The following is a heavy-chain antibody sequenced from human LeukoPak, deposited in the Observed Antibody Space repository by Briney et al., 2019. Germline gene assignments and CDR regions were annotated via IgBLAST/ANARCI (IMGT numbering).Heavy chain of an antibody. J-gene: IGHJ4*02. CDR3: ASGQTFRNYYDSPHPLDY. Sequence: ASVNVSCKASGYTFTSYAMNWVRQAPGQGLEWMGWINTNTGNPTYAQGFTGRFVFSLDTSVSTAYLQISSLKAEDTAVYYCASGQTFRNYYDSPHPLDYWGQGTLVTVSS. CDR1: GYTFTSYA. V-gene: IGHV7-4-1*02. D-gene: IGHD3-22*01. CDR2: INTNTGNP.